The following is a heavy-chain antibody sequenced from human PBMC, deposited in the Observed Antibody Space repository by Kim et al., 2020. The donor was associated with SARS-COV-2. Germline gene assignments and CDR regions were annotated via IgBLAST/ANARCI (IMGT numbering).Heavy chain of an antibody. CDR2: MSPNSGNT. CDR3: ARGRTKTYCGGDCYPDS. J-gene: IGHJ4*02. D-gene: IGHD2-21*02. Sequence: ASVKVSCKASGYTFTSYDINWVRQATGQGLEWMGWMSPNSGNTGYAQKFQGRVTMSRNTSLSTAYMELSNLRYEDTAVYYCARGRTKTYCGGDCYPDSWGQGTQVTVSS. CDR1: GYTFTSYD. V-gene: IGHV1-8*01.